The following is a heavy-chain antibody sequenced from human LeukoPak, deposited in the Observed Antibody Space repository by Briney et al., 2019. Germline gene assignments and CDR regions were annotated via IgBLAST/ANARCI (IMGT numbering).Heavy chain of an antibody. Sequence: SETLSLTCTVSGGSISSYYWSWIRQPPGKGLEWIGYIYYSGSTNYNPSLKSRVTISVDTSKNQFSLKLSSVTAADTAVYYCARLKGFYGSGSYRYYYYYGMDGWGQGITVTVSS. V-gene: IGHV4-59*08. CDR3: ARLKGFYGSGSYRYYYYYGMDG. J-gene: IGHJ6*02. CDR1: GGSISSYY. D-gene: IGHD3-10*01. CDR2: IYYSGST.